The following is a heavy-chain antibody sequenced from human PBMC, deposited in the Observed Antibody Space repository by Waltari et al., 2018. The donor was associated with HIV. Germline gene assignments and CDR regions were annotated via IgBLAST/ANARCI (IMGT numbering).Heavy chain of an antibody. D-gene: IGHD3-16*02. CDR1: GYSFTSYW. CDR2: NYPGDSDT. CDR3: ARLGDYVWGSYRYFDY. V-gene: IGHV5-51*01. J-gene: IGHJ4*02. Sequence: EVQLVQSGAEVKKPGASLKISCKGSGYSFTSYWIAWVRQIAGKGLEWMGINYPGDSDTRYSPSFQGQVTISADKSISTAYLQWSSLKASDTAMYYCARLGDYVWGSYRYFDYWGQGTLVTVSS.